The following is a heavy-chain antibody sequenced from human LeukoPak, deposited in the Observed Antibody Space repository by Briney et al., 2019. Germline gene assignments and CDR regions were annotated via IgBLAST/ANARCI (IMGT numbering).Heavy chain of an antibody. CDR3: ATDIYDSSGYYWSPLDY. Sequence: VASVKVSCKVSGYTLTELSMHWVRQAPGKGLEWMGGFDPEDGETIYAQKSQGRVTMTEDTSTDTAYMELSSLRSEDTAVYYCATDIYDSSGYYWSPLDYWGQGTLVTVSS. D-gene: IGHD3-22*01. J-gene: IGHJ4*02. CDR1: GYTLTELS. V-gene: IGHV1-24*01. CDR2: FDPEDGET.